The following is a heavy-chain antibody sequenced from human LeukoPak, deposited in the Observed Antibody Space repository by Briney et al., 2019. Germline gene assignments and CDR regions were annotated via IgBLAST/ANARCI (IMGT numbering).Heavy chain of an antibody. J-gene: IGHJ4*02. Sequence: ASVKVSCKASGYTFTGYYMHWVRQAPGQGLEWMGWINPNSGGTNYAQKLQGRVTMTTDTSTSTAYMELRSLRSDDTAVYYCARIVGDIVVPADMGFDYWGQGTLVTVSS. D-gene: IGHD2-2*01. CDR3: ARIVGDIVVPADMGFDY. CDR1: GYTFTGYY. V-gene: IGHV1-2*02. CDR2: INPNSGGT.